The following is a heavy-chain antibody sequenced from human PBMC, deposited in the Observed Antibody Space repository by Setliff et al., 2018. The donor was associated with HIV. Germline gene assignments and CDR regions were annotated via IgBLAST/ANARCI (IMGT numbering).Heavy chain of an antibody. CDR3: ARDLGAFSSAWYVTIGDY. CDR1: SYTFTSYG. CDR2: IDTYNGDT. J-gene: IGHJ4*02. V-gene: IGHV1-18*01. Sequence: ASVKVSCKASSYTFTSYGVSWVRQAPGQGLEWLGRIDTYNGDTNYAQNLQDRVTLTTDTSTNTAYMELRNLRSDDTAVYFCARDLGAFSSAWYVTIGDYWGPGTLVTVTS. D-gene: IGHD6-13*01.